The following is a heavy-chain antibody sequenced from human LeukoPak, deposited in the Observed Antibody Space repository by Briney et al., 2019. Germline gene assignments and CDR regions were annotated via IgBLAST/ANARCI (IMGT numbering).Heavy chain of an antibody. D-gene: IGHD2/OR15-2a*01. J-gene: IGHJ3*02. CDR2: IYPGDSDT. CDR3: ARRAEEPMPSMVDDDAFDI. CDR1: GYSFTSYW. V-gene: IGHV5-51*01. Sequence: GESLKISCKGSGYSFTSYWIGWVRQMPGKGLEWMGIIYPGDSDTRYSPSFQGQVTISADKSISTAYLQWSSLKASDTAMYYCARRAEEPMPSMVDDDAFDIWGQGTMVTVSS.